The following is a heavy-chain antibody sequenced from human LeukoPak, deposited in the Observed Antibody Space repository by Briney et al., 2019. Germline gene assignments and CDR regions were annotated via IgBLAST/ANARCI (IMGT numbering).Heavy chain of an antibody. V-gene: IGHV4-59*01. D-gene: IGHD2-15*01. CDR3: ARARGGPPPRWGFDY. CDR2: IYYSGST. Sequence: PSETLSLTCTVSGGSISSYYWSWIRQPPGKGLEWLGYIYYSGSTNYNPSLKSRVTISVDTSKNQFSLKLSSVTAADTAVYYCARARGGPPPRWGFDYWGQGTLVTVSS. CDR1: GGSISSYY. J-gene: IGHJ4*02.